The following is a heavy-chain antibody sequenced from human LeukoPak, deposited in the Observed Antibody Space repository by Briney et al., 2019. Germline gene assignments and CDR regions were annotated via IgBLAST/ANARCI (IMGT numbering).Heavy chain of an antibody. J-gene: IGHJ4*02. CDR1: GGSCSGYY. CDR2: INHSGST. V-gene: IGHV4-34*01. CDR3: RIKGASFDY. D-gene: IGHD4/OR15-4a*01. Sequence: MTSETLSLTCAVYGGSCSGYYWSWIRQPPGKGLEWIGEINHSGSTNYNPSLKSRVTISVDTSKNQFSLKLSSVTAADTAVYYCRIKGASFDYWGQGTLVTVSS.